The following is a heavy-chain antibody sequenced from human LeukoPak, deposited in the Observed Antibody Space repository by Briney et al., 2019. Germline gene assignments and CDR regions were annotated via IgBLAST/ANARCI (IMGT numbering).Heavy chain of an antibody. D-gene: IGHD5-12*01. CDR1: GYTFTGYY. CDR3: ARGWLRRWFDP. V-gene: IGHV1-8*02. CDR2: MNPNSGNT. J-gene: IGHJ5*02. Sequence: ASVKVSCKASGYTFTGYYMHWVRQATGQGLEWMGWMNPNSGNTGYAQKFQGRVTMTRNTSISTAYMELSSLRSEDTAVYYCARGWLRRWFDPWGQGTLVTVSS.